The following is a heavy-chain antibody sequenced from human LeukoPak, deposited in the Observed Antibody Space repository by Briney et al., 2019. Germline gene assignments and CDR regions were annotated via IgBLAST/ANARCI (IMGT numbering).Heavy chain of an antibody. CDR2: IRSKAYGGTT. J-gene: IGHJ4*02. CDR3: SPYGSRSKKNYYFDY. CDR1: GFTFGDYA. V-gene: IGHV3-49*03. Sequence: PGGSLRLSCTASGFTFGDYAMSWFRQAPGKGLEWVGFIRSKAYGGTTEYAASVKGRFTISRDDSKGIAYLQMNSLKTEDTAVYYCSPYGSRSKKNYYFDYWGQGTLVTVSS. D-gene: IGHD3-10*01.